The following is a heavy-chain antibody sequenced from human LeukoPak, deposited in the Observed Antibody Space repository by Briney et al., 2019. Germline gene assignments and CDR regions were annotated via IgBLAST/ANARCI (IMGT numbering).Heavy chain of an antibody. CDR1: GYTLTELS. CDR2: FDPEDGET. D-gene: IGHD3-10*01. J-gene: IGHJ4*02. CDR3: ATVPTITMVRGVISRGQSLVDY. Sequence: ASVKVSCKVSGYTLTELSMHWVRQAPGEGLEWMGGFDPEDGETIYAQKFQGRVTMTEDTSTDTAYMELSSLRSEDTAVYYCATVPTITMVRGVISRGQSLVDYWGQGTLVTVSS. V-gene: IGHV1-24*01.